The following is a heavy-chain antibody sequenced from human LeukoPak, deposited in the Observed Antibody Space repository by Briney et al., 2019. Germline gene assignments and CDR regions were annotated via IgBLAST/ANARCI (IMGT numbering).Heavy chain of an antibody. CDR2: IYTSGST. CDR3: ARRHCSSTSCYLDV. J-gene: IGHJ6*04. D-gene: IGHD2-2*01. CDR1: GGSISSYY. Sequence: PSETLSLTCTVSGGSISSYYWSWIRQPPGKGLEWIGYIYTSGSTNYNPSLKSRVTISVDTSKNQFSLKLSSVTAADTAVYYCARRHCSSTSCYLDVWRKGTTVTVSS. V-gene: IGHV4-4*09.